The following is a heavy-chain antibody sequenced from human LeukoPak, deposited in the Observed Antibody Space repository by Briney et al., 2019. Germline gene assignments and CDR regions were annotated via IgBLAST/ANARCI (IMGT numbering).Heavy chain of an antibody. CDR3: ARHEVLPATEYSRRGGRINYYYSYMHV. CDR2: TKQDGSEK. J-gene: IGHJ6*03. D-gene: IGHD6-6*01. CDR1: GFTFSSYL. Sequence: PVGSLRLSCAASGFTFSSYLMSWVRQAPGKGLEWVANTKQDGSEKYYVDSVKGRFTISRDNAKNSLYLQMNSLRAEDTAVYYCARHEVLPATEYSRRGGRINYYYSYMHVWGKGTTVTVSS. V-gene: IGHV3-7*01.